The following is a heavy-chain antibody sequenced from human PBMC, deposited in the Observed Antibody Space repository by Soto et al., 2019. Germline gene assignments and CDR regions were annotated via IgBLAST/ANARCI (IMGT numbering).Heavy chain of an antibody. J-gene: IGHJ5*02. D-gene: IGHD1-26*01. Sequence: EVQLVESGGGLVQPGGSLRLSCAASGFTFSSYWMHWVRQAPGKGLVWVSRINSDGSSTSYADSVKGRFTISRDNAKNTLYMQMNSLRAEDTAVYYCASGRQEPLPFDPWGQGTLVTVSS. CDR3: ASGRQEPLPFDP. V-gene: IGHV3-74*01. CDR2: INSDGSST. CDR1: GFTFSSYW.